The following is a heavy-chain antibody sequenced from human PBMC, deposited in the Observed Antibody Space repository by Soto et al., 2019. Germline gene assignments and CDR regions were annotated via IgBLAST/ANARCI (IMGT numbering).Heavy chain of an antibody. V-gene: IGHV4-59*01. CDR1: GVSISSYY. Sequence: QVQLQESGPGLVKPSETLSLTCTVSGVSISSYYWSWIRQPPGKGLEWIGYIYYSGSTNYNPSLKSRVTIPVDTSKNQFSLKLSSVTAADTAVYYCTRGWGGYFDLRGRGTLVTVSS. CDR3: TRGWGGYFDL. CDR2: IYYSGST. J-gene: IGHJ2*01. D-gene: IGHD1-26*01.